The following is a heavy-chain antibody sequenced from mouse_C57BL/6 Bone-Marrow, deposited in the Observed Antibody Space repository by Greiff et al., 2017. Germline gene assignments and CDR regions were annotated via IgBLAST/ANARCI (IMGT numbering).Heavy chain of an antibody. CDR2: IGSGGSYT. Sequence: EVKLVESGGDLVKPGGSLKLSCAASGFTFSSYGLSWVRQTPDTRLAWVATIGSGGSYTYYHDSVKGRFTISRDNAKNTLYLQMSSLKSEDTAMYYGARHKSFDWYVDVWGTGTTGTVSS. V-gene: IGHV5-6*02. J-gene: IGHJ1*03. D-gene: IGHD1-3*01. CDR1: GFTFSSYG. CDR3: ARHKSFDWYVDV.